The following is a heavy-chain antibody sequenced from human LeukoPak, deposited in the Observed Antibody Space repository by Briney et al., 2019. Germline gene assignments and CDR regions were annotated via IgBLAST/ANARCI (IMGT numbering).Heavy chain of an antibody. CDR2: MNPNSGNT. D-gene: IGHD3-10*01. J-gene: IGHJ5*02. Sequence: ATVKVSCKASGYTFTSYDINRVRHATGQGLEWMGWMNPNSGNTGYAQKFQGRVTMTRNTSISTAYMELSSLRSEDTAVYYCARGGLDSADWFDPWGQGTLVTVSS. CDR1: GYTFTSYD. CDR3: ARGGLDSADWFDP. V-gene: IGHV1-8*01.